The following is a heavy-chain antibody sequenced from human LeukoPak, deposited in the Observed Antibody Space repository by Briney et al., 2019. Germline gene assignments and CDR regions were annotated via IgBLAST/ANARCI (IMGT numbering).Heavy chain of an antibody. CDR2: IKQDGNEK. Sequence: TGGSLRLSCAASGFTFSSYWMSWVSQPPGKGLEWVANIKQDGNEKYYLDSVKGRFTISRDNAKNSVYLQMDSLRAEDTAVYYCATDGSPFDNWGQGTLVTVSS. V-gene: IGHV3-7*01. J-gene: IGHJ4*02. CDR3: ATDGSPFDN. CDR1: GFTFSSYW.